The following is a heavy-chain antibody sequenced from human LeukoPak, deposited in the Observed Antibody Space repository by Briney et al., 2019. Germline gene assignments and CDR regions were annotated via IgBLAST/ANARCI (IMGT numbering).Heavy chain of an antibody. D-gene: IGHD6-19*01. CDR2: IYYSGST. CDR1: GGSISSSSYY. J-gene: IGHJ3*02. V-gene: IGHV4-39*01. CDR3: ARGILPRLGRDAFDT. Sequence: SETLSLTCTVSGGSISSSSYYWGWIRQPPGKGLEWIGSIYYSGSTYYNPSLKSRVTISVDTSKNQFSLKLSSVTAADTAVYYCARGILPRLGRDAFDTWGQGTMVTVSS.